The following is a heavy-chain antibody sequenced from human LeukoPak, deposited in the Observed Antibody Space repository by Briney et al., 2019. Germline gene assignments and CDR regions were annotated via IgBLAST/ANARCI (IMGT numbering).Heavy chain of an antibody. D-gene: IGHD6-13*01. CDR2: ISYDGSNK. J-gene: IGHJ4*02. CDR1: GFTLSSYA. CDR3: ARGSAAGTFDY. V-gene: IGHV3-30*04. Sequence: PGGSLRLSCAASGFTLSSYAMHWVRQAPGKGLEWVAVISYDGSNKYYADSVKGRFTISRDNSKNTLYLQMNSLRAEDTAVYYCARGSAAGTFDYWGQGTLVTVSS.